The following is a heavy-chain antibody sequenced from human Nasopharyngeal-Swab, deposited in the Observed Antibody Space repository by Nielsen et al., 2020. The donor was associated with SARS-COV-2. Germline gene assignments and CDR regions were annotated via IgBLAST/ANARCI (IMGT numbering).Heavy chain of an antibody. CDR3: ARDRKQQLDDRAFDI. J-gene: IGHJ3*02. Sequence: SVKVSCKASGGTFSSYAISWVRQAPGQGLEWMGRIIPILGIANYAQKLQGRVTITADKSTSTAYMELSSLRSEDTAVYYCARDRKQQLDDRAFDIWGQGTMVTVSS. V-gene: IGHV1-69*04. D-gene: IGHD6-13*01. CDR1: GGTFSSYA. CDR2: IIPILGIA.